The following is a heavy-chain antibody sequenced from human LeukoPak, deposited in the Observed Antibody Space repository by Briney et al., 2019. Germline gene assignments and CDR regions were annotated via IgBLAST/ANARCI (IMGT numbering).Heavy chain of an antibody. D-gene: IGHD4-23*01. Sequence: ASVKVSCKASGYTFTSYAMHWVRQAPGQRLEWMGWINAGNGNTKYSQKFQGGVTITRDTSASTAYMELSSLRSEDTAVYYCARGGGNSGIGAFDIWGQGTMVTVSS. CDR3: ARGGGNSGIGAFDI. CDR2: INAGNGNT. J-gene: IGHJ3*02. V-gene: IGHV1-3*01. CDR1: GYTFTSYA.